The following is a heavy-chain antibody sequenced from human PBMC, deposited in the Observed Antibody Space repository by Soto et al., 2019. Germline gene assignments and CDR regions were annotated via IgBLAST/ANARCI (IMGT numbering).Heavy chain of an antibody. CDR1: GYIFTAYS. CDR3: AREENCSDGVCYSEYFQR. Sequence: QVQLVQSGAEVKKPGASVKVSCKASGYIFTAYSMHCVRQAPGQGLEWMGVVNPSGGSTNYAQRFQGRITMTRDTSTSTVYMDLKFLTSEDTAVYYCAREENCSDGVCYSEYFQRWGQGTLVTVSS. V-gene: IGHV1-46*01. CDR2: VNPSGGST. J-gene: IGHJ1*01. D-gene: IGHD2-15*01.